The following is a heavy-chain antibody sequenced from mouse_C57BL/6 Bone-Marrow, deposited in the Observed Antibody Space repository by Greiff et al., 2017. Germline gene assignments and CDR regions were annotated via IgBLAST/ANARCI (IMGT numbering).Heavy chain of an antibody. CDR3: ARLEVDGISGDWYFDF. D-gene: IGHD1-1*01. J-gene: IGHJ1*03. Sequence: QVQLKESGPELVKPGASVKLSCKASGYTFTSYDINWVKQRPGQGLEWIGWIYPRDGSTKYNEKFKGKATLTVDTSSSTAYMELHSLTSEDSAVYFCARLEVDGISGDWYFDFWGTGTTVTVSS. CDR1: GYTFTSYD. CDR2: IYPRDGST. V-gene: IGHV1-85*01.